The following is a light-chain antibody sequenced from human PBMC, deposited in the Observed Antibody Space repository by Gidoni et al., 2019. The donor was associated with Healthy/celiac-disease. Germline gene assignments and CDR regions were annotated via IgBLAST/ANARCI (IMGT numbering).Light chain of an antibody. CDR1: QSVSSSY. CDR2: GAS. Sequence: IVLTQSPRTLSLSPGERATLSCRASQSVSSSYLAWYQQKPGQAPRLLIYGASSRATGIPDRFSGSGSGTDFTLTISRLEPEDFAVYYCQQYGSSPGTFXGXTKVEIK. J-gene: IGKJ4*01. CDR3: QQYGSSPGT. V-gene: IGKV3-20*01.